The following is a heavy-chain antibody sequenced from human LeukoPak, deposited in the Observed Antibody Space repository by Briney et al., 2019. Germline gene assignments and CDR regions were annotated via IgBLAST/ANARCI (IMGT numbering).Heavy chain of an antibody. CDR1: GFTFSSYA. CDR3: ARGNYGDYVNY. CDR2: ISYDGSSK. V-gene: IGHV3-30-3*01. D-gene: IGHD4-17*01. Sequence: GGSLRLSCAASGFTFSSYAMHWVRQAPGKGLEWVAVISYDGSSKYYADSVKGRFTISRDNSKNTLYLQMNSLRAEDTAVYYCARGNYGDYVNYWGQGTLVTVSS. J-gene: IGHJ4*02.